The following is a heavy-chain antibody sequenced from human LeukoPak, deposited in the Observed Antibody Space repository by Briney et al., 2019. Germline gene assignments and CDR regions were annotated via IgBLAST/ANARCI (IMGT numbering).Heavy chain of an antibody. CDR3: ATRCSGGSCYPPFDY. V-gene: IGHV3-23*01. D-gene: IGHD2-15*01. J-gene: IGHJ4*02. Sequence: PGGSLRLSCAASGFTFSSYAMSWVRQAPGKGLEWVSAISGSGGSTYYADSVKGRFTISRDNSKNTLYLQMNSLRAEDTAVYCCATRCSGGSCYPPFDYWGQGTLVTVSS. CDR2: ISGSGGST. CDR1: GFTFSSYA.